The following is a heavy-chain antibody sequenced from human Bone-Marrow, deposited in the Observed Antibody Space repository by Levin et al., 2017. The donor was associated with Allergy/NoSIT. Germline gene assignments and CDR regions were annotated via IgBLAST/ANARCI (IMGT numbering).Heavy chain of an antibody. V-gene: IGHV3-43*01. CDR1: GFTFDDCF. J-gene: IGHJ4*02. CDR3: AKDATGSIDY. CDR2: ISGNGGTT. D-gene: IGHD1-1*01. Sequence: HPGGSLRLSCAASGFTFDDCFMHWVRQAPGKGLEWISLISGNGGTTRYVDSVKGRFTISRDNSKNSLYLQMNSLRTEDTALYYCAKDATGSIDYWGQGTLVTVSS.